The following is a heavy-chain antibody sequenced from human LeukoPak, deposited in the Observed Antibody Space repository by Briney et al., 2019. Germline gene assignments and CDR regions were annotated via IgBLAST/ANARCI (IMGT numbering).Heavy chain of an antibody. D-gene: IGHD1-1*01. J-gene: IGHJ4*02. V-gene: IGHV3-7*01. CDR3: ARDLRATTSPGSPQY. CDR2: INQDGSEK. Sequence: PGGSLRLSCAASGFTFSSYWMTWVRQAPGKGLEWVANINQDGSEKYFVGSVRGRFTISRDNAKNSLYLQMNSLRAEDTAVYYCARDLRATTSPGSPQYWGQGTLVTVSS. CDR1: GFTFSSYW.